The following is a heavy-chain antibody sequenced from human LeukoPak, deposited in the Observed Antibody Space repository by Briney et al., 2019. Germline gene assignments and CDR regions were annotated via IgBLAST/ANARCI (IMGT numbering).Heavy chain of an antibody. Sequence: SETLSLTCTVSGGSISSSSYYWGWIRQPPGKGLEWIGSIHHSGSTYYNPSLKSRVTISVDTSNNQFSLNLSSVTAADAAVYYCARGGAVAGTLGYSYYYGMDVWGQGTTVTVSS. D-gene: IGHD6-19*01. CDR1: GGSISSSSYY. CDR2: IHHSGST. J-gene: IGHJ6*02. V-gene: IGHV4-39*07. CDR3: ARGGAVAGTLGYSYYYGMDV.